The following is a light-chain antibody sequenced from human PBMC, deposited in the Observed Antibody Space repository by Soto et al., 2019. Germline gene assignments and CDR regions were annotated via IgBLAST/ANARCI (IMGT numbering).Light chain of an antibody. V-gene: IGLV2-8*01. J-gene: IGLJ2*01. CDR2: EVS. Sequence: QSALTQPPSASGSPGQSVTISCTGISSDVGGYNYVSWYQQHPGKAPKLMIYEVSKRPSGVPDRFSGSKSGNTASLTVSGLQAEDEADYYCSSYAGSNNLVFGGGTKVTV. CDR1: SSDVGGYNY. CDR3: SSYAGSNNLV.